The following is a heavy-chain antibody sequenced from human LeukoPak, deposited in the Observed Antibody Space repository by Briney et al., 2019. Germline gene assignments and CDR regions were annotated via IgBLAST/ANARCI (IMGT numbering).Heavy chain of an antibody. CDR3: ARSELQFDFFDS. V-gene: IGHV1-46*01. J-gene: IGHJ4*02. D-gene: IGHD5-24*01. Sequence: ASVKVSRKASGYTFTSYYMHWVRQAPGQGLEWMGIINPSGGSTSYAQKFQGRVTMTRDTSTSTVYMELSSLRSEATAVYYGARSELQFDFFDSWGEGALFTVSS. CDR2: INPSGGST. CDR1: GYTFTSYY.